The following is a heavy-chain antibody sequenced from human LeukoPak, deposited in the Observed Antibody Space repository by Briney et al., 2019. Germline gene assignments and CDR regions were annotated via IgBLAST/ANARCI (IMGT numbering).Heavy chain of an antibody. CDR1: GGSISSGDYY. CDR3: AREHYDFWSGYYRTWFDP. J-gene: IGHJ5*02. CDR2: IYYSGST. Sequence: SETLSLTCTVSGGSISSGDYYWSWIRQPPGKGLEWIGYIYYSGSTYYNPSLKSRVTISVDTSKNQFSLKLSSVTAADTAVYYCAREHYDFWSGYYRTWFDPWGQGTLVTVSS. D-gene: IGHD3-3*01. V-gene: IGHV4-30-4*08.